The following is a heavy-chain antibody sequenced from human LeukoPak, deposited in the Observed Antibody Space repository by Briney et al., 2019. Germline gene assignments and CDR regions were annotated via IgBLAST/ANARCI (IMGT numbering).Heavy chain of an antibody. D-gene: IGHD2-8*01. CDR3: ARDDRMTLVDY. V-gene: IGHV3-48*01. J-gene: IGHJ4*02. Sequence: GGSLRLSCAASGFSFSSHGMNWVRQAPGKGLEWVSYISSSSSTIYYADSVKGRFTISRDNAKNSLYLQMNSLRAEDTAVYYCARDDRMTLVDYWGQGTLVTVSS. CDR2: ISSSSSTI. CDR1: GFSFSSHG.